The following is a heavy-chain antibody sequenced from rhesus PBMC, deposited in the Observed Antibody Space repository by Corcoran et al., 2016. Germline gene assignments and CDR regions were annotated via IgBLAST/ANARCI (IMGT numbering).Heavy chain of an antibody. J-gene: IGHJ5-1*01. V-gene: IGHV2-1*01. CDR3: ARRLSGRGGFDV. Sequence: QVTLKESGPALGKPTQTLMLTCTFSGFSPSTRGLGLGWIRQPSRKTLEWLAHIYWDDDKRYSTTLKSRLTISKDTSKNQVVLTMTNVDPVDTATYYCARRLSGRGGFDVWGPGVLVTVSS. CDR2: IYWDDDK. CDR1: GFSPSTRGLG. D-gene: IGHD1-1*01.